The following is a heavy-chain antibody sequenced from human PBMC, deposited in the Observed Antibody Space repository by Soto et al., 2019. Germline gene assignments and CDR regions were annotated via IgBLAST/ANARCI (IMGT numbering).Heavy chain of an antibody. CDR1: GGSINTGGYF. CDR3: ARSVAVPGAHIDY. J-gene: IGHJ4*02. Sequence: SETLSLTCTVSGGSINTGGYFWTWIRQHPGKGLEWIGYIASSGSTYYNQSLKGRLTIAADTSENQFSLRLTSVTAADTAVYYCARSVAVPGAHIDYWGQGTQVTVSS. V-gene: IGHV4-31*03. D-gene: IGHD6-19*01. CDR2: IASSGST.